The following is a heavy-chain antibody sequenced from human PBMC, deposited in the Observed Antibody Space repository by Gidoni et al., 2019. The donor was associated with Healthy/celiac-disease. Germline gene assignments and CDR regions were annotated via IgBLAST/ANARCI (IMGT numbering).Heavy chain of an antibody. CDR1: GGSVSSGSYY. Sequence: QVQLQESGPGLVKPSETLSLTCTVSGGSVSSGSYYWSWIRQPPGKGLEWIGYIYYSGSTNYNPSLKSRVTISVDTSKNQFSLKLSSVTAADTAVYYCARAWGYTYYYYYYMDVWGKGTTVTVSS. V-gene: IGHV4-61*01. CDR3: ARAWGYTYYYYYYMDV. D-gene: IGHD5-12*01. CDR2: IYYSGST. J-gene: IGHJ6*03.